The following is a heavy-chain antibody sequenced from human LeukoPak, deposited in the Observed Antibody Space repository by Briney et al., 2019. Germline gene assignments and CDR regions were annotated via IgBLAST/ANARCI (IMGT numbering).Heavy chain of an antibody. V-gene: IGHV6-1*01. Sequence: SQTLSLTCAIFGDSVSSNTAAWYWIRQSPSRGLEWLGRTFYRSRWYYEYAVSVRSRKTINADTSKNHFSLQLNSVTPDDTAVYYCARDPSGDQGLDSWGQGTLVTVSS. CDR2: TFYRSRWYY. J-gene: IGHJ4*02. D-gene: IGHD3-10*01. CDR3: ARDPSGDQGLDS. CDR1: GDSVSSNTAA.